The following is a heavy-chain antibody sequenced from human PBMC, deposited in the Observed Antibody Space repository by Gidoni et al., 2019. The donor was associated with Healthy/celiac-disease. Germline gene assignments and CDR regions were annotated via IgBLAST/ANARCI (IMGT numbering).Heavy chain of an antibody. J-gene: IGHJ4*02. CDR3: ARAPPHYYGSGSYYNFDY. Sequence: QVQLQESGPGLVKPSETLSRTCTVSGGSISSYYWSWIRQPPGKGLEWIGYIYYSGSTHYNPSLKSRVTISVDTSQNQFSLKLSSVTAADTAVYYCARAPPHYYGSGSYYNFDYWGQGTLVTVSS. V-gene: IGHV4-59*08. CDR1: GGSISSYY. D-gene: IGHD3-10*01. CDR2: IYYSGST.